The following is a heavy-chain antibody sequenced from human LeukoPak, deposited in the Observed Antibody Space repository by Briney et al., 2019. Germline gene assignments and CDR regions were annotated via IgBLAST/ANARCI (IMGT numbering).Heavy chain of an antibody. J-gene: IGHJ4*02. D-gene: IGHD1-26*01. Sequence: GASVKVSCKASGGTFSSYAISWVRQAPGQGLEWTGRIIPILGIANYAQKFQGRVTITADKSTSTAYMELSSLRSEDTAVYYCARVAANSGSYYYLDYWGQGTLVTVSS. V-gene: IGHV1-69*04. CDR1: GGTFSSYA. CDR2: IIPILGIA. CDR3: ARVAANSGSYYYLDY.